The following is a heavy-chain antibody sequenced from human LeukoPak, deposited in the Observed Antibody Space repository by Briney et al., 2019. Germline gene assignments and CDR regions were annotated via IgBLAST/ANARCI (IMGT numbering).Heavy chain of an antibody. V-gene: IGHV3-74*01. CDR3: VKASGSYYYYYMDV. Sequence: GGSLRLSCAASGFTFSSYWMHWVRQAPGKGLVWVSRINSDGSSTSYADSVKGRFSISKDNAKNTLYLQMNSLRAGDMALYYCVKASGSYYYYYMDVWGKGTTVTVSS. CDR2: INSDGSST. CDR1: GFTFSSYW. D-gene: IGHD3-3*01. J-gene: IGHJ6*03.